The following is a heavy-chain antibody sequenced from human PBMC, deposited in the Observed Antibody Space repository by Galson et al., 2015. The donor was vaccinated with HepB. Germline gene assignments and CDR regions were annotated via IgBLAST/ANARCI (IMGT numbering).Heavy chain of an antibody. V-gene: IGHV3-23*01. Sequence: SLRLSCAASGFTFSSYAMSWVRQAPGKGLEWVASVTGTGSSTYYADSVKGRFTISRDKSRNTLFLQMDSLRVEDTAVYHCANYDYSNYPRSWFDSWGQGTLVTVSS. J-gene: IGHJ5*01. CDR3: ANYDYSNYPRSWFDS. CDR2: VTGTGSST. D-gene: IGHD4-11*01. CDR1: GFTFSSYA.